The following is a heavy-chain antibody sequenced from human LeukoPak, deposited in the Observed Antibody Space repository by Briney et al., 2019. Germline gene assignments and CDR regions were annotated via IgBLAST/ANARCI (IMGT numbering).Heavy chain of an antibody. D-gene: IGHD2-2*01. CDR1: GFTFSNFY. Sequence: GGSLRLSCAASGFTFSNFYIHWVRRAPGEGLVWVSRIDADGSSTSYADSVKGRFTISRDNAKNTLYLQMNSLRAEDTAVYYCARVLRCSSTSCYSYFDYWGQGTLVTVSS. J-gene: IGHJ4*02. CDR3: ARVLRCSSTSCYSYFDY. CDR2: IDADGSST. V-gene: IGHV3-74*01.